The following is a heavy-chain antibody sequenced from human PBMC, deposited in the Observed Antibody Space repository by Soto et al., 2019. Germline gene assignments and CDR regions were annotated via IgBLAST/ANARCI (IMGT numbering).Heavy chain of an antibody. V-gene: IGHV4-39*02. J-gene: IGHJ4*02. CDR2: VYYNGGT. D-gene: IGHD6-19*01. CDR1: GGSINDDAYY. Sequence: PSETLSLTCIVSGGSINDDAYYWGWVRQPPGRGLEWIGSVYYNGGTHYNPPLKSRLTISVDTSKNRFSLKLSSVTAADTAVYYCARNVFGSGWVFDYWGQGTLVTVSS. CDR3: ARNVFGSGWVFDY.